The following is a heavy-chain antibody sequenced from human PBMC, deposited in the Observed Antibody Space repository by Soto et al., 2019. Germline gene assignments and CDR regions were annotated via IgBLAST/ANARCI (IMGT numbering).Heavy chain of an antibody. Sequence: EVQLVESGGGLVQPGGSLRLSCAASGFTFSTYSMHWVRQAPGKGLEWVSFISGSSNAVYYADSVKGRFTISRDNARXXXXXXXXXXXXXXXXXXXXXXXXXXXSLDYWGQGTLVTGSS. CDR1: GFTFSTYS. J-gene: IGHJ4*02. CDR2: ISGSSNAV. V-gene: IGHV3-48*01. CDR3: XXXXXXXSLDY.